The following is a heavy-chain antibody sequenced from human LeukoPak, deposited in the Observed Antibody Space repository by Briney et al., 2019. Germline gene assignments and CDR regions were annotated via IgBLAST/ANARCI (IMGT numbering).Heavy chain of an antibody. Sequence: SVKVSCKASGGTLSSYTISWGRQAPGQGLEWRGRIILILGIANYAQKFQGRVTITADKSTSTAYMELSSLRSEDTAVYYCARGAADYDFWSGSMDWFDPWGQGTLVTVSS. J-gene: IGHJ5*02. CDR2: IILILGIA. V-gene: IGHV1-69*02. CDR1: GGTLSSYT. D-gene: IGHD3-3*01. CDR3: ARGAADYDFWSGSMDWFDP.